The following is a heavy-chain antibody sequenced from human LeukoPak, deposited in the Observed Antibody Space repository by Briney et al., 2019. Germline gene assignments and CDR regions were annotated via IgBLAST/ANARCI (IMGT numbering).Heavy chain of an antibody. V-gene: IGHV3-21*01. CDR1: GFTFSSYN. J-gene: IGHJ4*02. Sequence: PGGSLRLSCAASGFTFSSYNMNWVRQAPGKGLEWVSSITSSSSYIYYTDSVKGRFTISRDNAKNSLYLQMNSLRAEDTAVYYCANFDTAIIWGQGTLVTVSS. D-gene: IGHD5-18*01. CDR2: ITSSSSYI. CDR3: ANFDTAII.